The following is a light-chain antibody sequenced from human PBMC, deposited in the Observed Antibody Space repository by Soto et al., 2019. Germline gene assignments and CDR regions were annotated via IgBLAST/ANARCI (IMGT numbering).Light chain of an antibody. V-gene: IGKV1-5*03. CDR1: QSISTW. CDR3: QQYNSYSPRYT. Sequence: DIQMTQSPSSLSASVGDRVTITCRASQSISTWLAWYQQKPGKAPNLLIYKASTLQSGVPSRFSGSGSGTEFTLTISSLQPDDFATYYCQQYNSYSPRYTFGQGTKVDIK. J-gene: IGKJ2*01. CDR2: KAS.